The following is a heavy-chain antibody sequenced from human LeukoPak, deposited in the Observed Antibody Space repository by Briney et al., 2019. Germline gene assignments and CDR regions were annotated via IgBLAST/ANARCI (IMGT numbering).Heavy chain of an antibody. V-gene: IGHV3-7*01. CDR2: IKPDGSVG. CDR1: GFTFSSYA. CDR3: ARDRGYSNFDY. J-gene: IGHJ4*02. Sequence: GRSLRLSCAASGFTFSSYAMSWVRQAPGKGLEWVANIKPDGSVGYYVDSVRGRFIISRDNAGNSLYLQMNSLRAEDTAVYYCARDRGYSNFDYWGQGTLLTVSS. D-gene: IGHD4-11*01.